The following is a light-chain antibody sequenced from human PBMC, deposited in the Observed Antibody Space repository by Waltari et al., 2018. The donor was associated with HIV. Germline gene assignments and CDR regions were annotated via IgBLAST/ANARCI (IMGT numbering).Light chain of an antibody. J-gene: IGLJ1*01. CDR1: SSNIGAHFD. CDR3: QSFDSSLNAYV. V-gene: IGLV1-40*01. Sequence: QSVLTQAPSVSGAPGQRVTISCTGSSSNIGAHFDVHWYQLLPGSSPKLLILPNSNRPSGVPDRFSGSKSGTSASLAITGLHPEDEAEYYCQSFDSSLNAYVFGTGTTVIVL. CDR2: PNS.